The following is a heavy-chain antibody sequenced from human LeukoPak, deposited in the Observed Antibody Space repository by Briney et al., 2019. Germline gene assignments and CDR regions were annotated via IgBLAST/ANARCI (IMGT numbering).Heavy chain of an antibody. D-gene: IGHD6-13*01. Sequence: GGSLRLSCAASGFTFSSYGMHWVRQAPGKGLEWVAFIRYDGSNKYYADSVKGRFTISRDNSKNTLYLQMNSLRAEDTAVYYCAKVAPRYSSSWYFDYWGQGTLVTVSS. CDR1: GFTFSSYG. V-gene: IGHV3-30*02. CDR3: AKVAPRYSSSWYFDY. CDR2: IRYDGSNK. J-gene: IGHJ4*02.